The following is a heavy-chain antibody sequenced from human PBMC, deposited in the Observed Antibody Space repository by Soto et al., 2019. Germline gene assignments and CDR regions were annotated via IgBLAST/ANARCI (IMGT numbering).Heavy chain of an antibody. J-gene: IGHJ6*03. CDR1: GFTFSSYA. Sequence: GGSLRLSCAASGFTFSSYAISWVRQAPGKGLEWVSYISSGSRSIYYADSVKGRFTISRDNAKNSLYLQMNSLRAEDTAVYYCARVLYCSNNVCYSDYYYYMDVWGTGTTVTVSS. V-gene: IGHV3-48*04. CDR3: ARVLYCSNNVCYSDYYYYMDV. CDR2: ISSGSRSI. D-gene: IGHD2-8*01.